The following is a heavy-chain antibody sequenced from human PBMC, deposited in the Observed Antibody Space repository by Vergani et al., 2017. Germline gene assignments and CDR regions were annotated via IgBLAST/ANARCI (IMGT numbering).Heavy chain of an antibody. J-gene: IGHJ3*02. Sequence: QVQLQESGPGLVKPSETLSLTCTVSGGSITNNFWSWIRRPPGKGLEWIGYIHHSGATNSKSSLRSRVSISIDTSKSSFSLRRSSVTTPDTAMYYCARDSFHCDSENYGDVFDNWGQGTMVIVSS. CDR3: ARDSFHCDSENYGDVFDN. D-gene: IGHD3-10*01. V-gene: IGHV4-59*01. CDR2: IHHSGAT. CDR1: GGSITNNF.